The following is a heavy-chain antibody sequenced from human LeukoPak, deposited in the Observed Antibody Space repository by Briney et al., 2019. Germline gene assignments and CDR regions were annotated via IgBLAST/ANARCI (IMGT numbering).Heavy chain of an antibody. CDR3: ARGSGSGWYHDAFDI. CDR2: INPNSGGT. D-gene: IGHD6-19*01. V-gene: IGHV1-2*06. CDR1: GYTFTGYY. Sequence: GASVKVSCKASGYTFTGYYMHWVRQAPGQGLEWMGRINPNSGGTNYAQKFQGRVTMSVDTSKNQFSLKVTSVTAADTAVYYCARGSGSGWYHDAFDIWGQGTMVTVSS. J-gene: IGHJ3*02.